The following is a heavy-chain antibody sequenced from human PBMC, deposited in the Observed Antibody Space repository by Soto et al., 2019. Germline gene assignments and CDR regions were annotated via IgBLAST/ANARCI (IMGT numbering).Heavy chain of an antibody. Sequence: QVQLVQSGAEVKKPGASVKVSCKASGYTFTSYGISWVRQAPGQGLEWMGWISAYNGNTHYAQKLQGRVTMTTDTSTSTAYIELRSLRSDDTAVYYCARDEGAWSSSWYYYYYYGMDGWGQGTTVTVSS. CDR2: ISAYNGNT. CDR3: ARDEGAWSSSWYYYYYYGMDG. V-gene: IGHV1-18*01. D-gene: IGHD6-13*01. CDR1: GYTFTSYG. J-gene: IGHJ6*02.